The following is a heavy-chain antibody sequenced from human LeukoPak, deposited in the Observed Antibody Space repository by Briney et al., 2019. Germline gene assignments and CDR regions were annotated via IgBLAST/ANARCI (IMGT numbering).Heavy chain of an antibody. Sequence: SETLSLTCTVSGGSISSSSYYWGWIRQPPGKGLEWIGSIYYSGSTYYNPSLKSRVTISVDTSKNQFSLKLSSVTAADTAVYYCARGKVVPAAKGYRLVYFDYWGQGTLVTVSS. V-gene: IGHV4-39*07. J-gene: IGHJ4*02. CDR1: GGSISSSSYY. CDR3: ARGKVVPAAKGYRLVYFDY. D-gene: IGHD2-2*01. CDR2: IYYSGST.